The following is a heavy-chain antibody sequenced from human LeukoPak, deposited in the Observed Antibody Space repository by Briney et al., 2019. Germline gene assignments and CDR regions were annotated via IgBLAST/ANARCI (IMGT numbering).Heavy chain of an antibody. Sequence: GRSLRLSCAASGFTFSSYAMHWVRQAPGKGLEWVAVISYDGSNKYYADSVKGRFTISRDNSKNTLYLQMNSLRAEDTAVYYCASLLGYCSSTSCPIVGPMDVCGQGTTVTVSS. V-gene: IGHV3-30*04. CDR1: GFTFSSYA. CDR2: ISYDGSNK. J-gene: IGHJ6*02. CDR3: ASLLGYCSSTSCPIVGPMDV. D-gene: IGHD2-2*01.